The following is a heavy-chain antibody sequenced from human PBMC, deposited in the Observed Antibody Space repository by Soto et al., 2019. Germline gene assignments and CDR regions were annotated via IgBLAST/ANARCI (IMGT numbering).Heavy chain of an antibody. CDR1: GYTFTDYD. D-gene: IGHD2-2*01. CDR3: ARDSSTTNPV. Sequence: QVQLVQSGAEVRRPGTSVMVSCKTSGYTFTDYDINWVRQATGQGLEWMGWMNPNSGNTGYAQKFQGRVSMTRNTATSKAYKELSSLRSDDTAIYYCARDSSTTNPVWGQGTMVTVSS. J-gene: IGHJ3*01. CDR2: MNPNSGNT. V-gene: IGHV1-8*01.